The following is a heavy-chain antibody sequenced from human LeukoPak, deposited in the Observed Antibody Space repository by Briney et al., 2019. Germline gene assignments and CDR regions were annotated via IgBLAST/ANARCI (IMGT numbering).Heavy chain of an antibody. V-gene: IGHV3-23*01. CDR2: ISANAKSA. J-gene: IGHJ5*01. Sequence: PGGSLRLSCAASGFTFSNYAMSWVRQAPGKGLEWVSPISANAKSAYYADSVKGRFTISRDNSENTLYLQMNSLRAEDTAVYYCAKARAAGSGDADSRGQGTLVTVSS. CDR3: AKARAAGSGDADS. CDR1: GFTFSNYA. D-gene: IGHD6-25*01.